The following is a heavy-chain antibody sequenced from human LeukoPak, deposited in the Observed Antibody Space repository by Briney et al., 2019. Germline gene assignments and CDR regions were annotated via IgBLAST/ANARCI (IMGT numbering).Heavy chain of an antibody. CDR3: ARVERPTYYDFWSGYYPREYYYYMDV. Sequence: SETLSLTCTVSGYSISSGYYWGWIRQPPGKGLEWIGSIYHSGSTYYNPSLKSRVTISVDTSKNQFSLKLSSVTAADTAVYYCARVERPTYYDFWSGYYPREYYYYMDVWGKGTTVTVSS. CDR2: IYHSGST. D-gene: IGHD3-3*01. CDR1: GYSISSGYY. J-gene: IGHJ6*03. V-gene: IGHV4-38-2*02.